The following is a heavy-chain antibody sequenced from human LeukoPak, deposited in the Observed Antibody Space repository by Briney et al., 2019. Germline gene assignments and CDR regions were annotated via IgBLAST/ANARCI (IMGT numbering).Heavy chain of an antibody. V-gene: IGHV3-48*04. Sequence: GGSLRLSCAASGFTFSSYWMHWVRQAPGKGLEWVSYISSSGSTIYYADSVKGRFTISRDNAKNSLYLQMNSLRAEDTAVYYCAELGITMIGGVWGKGTTVTISS. J-gene: IGHJ6*04. CDR2: ISSSGSTI. CDR1: GFTFSSYW. D-gene: IGHD3-10*02. CDR3: AELGITMIGGV.